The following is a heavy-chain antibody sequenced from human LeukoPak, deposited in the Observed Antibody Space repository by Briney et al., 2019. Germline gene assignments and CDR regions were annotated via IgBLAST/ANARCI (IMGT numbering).Heavy chain of an antibody. J-gene: IGHJ3*02. CDR3: ARVGIMITFGGVIVKGAFDI. CDR2: ISAYNVNT. CDR1: GHTFTSYG. Sequence: GASVKVSCKASGHTFTSYGISWVRQAPGQGLEWMGWISAYNVNTNYAKKLQGRVTMTTDTSTSTDYMELRSLRSDDTAVYYCARVGIMITFGGVIVKGAFDIWGQGTMVTVSS. D-gene: IGHD3-16*02. V-gene: IGHV1-18*01.